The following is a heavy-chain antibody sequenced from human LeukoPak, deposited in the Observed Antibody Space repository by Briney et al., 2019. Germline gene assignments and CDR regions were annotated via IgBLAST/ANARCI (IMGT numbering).Heavy chain of an antibody. Sequence: QPGGSLRLSCAASGFTYSIYGMHWVRQAPGRGLEWVAFIQYDESNQYYADSVKGRFTISRDNSKNTLYLQMNSLRAEDTAVYYCAKSGSGTYQEDYWGQGTLVTVSS. D-gene: IGHD3-10*01. CDR3: AKSGSGTYQEDY. CDR1: GFTYSIYG. CDR2: IQYDESNQ. J-gene: IGHJ4*02. V-gene: IGHV3-30*02.